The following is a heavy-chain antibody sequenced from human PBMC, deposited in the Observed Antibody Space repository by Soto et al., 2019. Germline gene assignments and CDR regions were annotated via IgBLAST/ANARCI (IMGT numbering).Heavy chain of an antibody. Sequence: QVQLVQSGAAVKKPGASVKVSCKASGYTFTSYGISWVRQAPGQGLEWMGWISAYNGNTNYAQKLQGRVTMTTDTSTSTAYMELRSLRSDDTAVYYCAREYSSSSGIYYYYYGMDVWGQGTTVTVSS. CDR2: ISAYNGNT. CDR1: GYTFTSYG. CDR3: AREYSSSSGIYYYYYGMDV. J-gene: IGHJ6*02. V-gene: IGHV1-18*01. D-gene: IGHD6-6*01.